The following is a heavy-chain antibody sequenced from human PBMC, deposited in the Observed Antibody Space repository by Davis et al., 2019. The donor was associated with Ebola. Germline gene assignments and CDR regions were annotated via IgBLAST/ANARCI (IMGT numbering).Heavy chain of an antibody. V-gene: IGHV4-34*01. Sequence: MPSETLSLTCAVCGGSFSGYYGSWIRQPPGKGLEWIGEINHSGSTNYNPSLKSRVTITVDTSKNQFSLRLSSVTAADTAVYYCARARGFWSGYFDYWGQGTLVTVSS. D-gene: IGHD3-3*01. CDR1: GGSFSGYY. J-gene: IGHJ4*02. CDR2: INHSGST. CDR3: ARARGFWSGYFDY.